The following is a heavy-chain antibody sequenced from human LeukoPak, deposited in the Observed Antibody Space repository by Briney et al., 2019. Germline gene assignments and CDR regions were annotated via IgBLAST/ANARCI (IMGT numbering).Heavy chain of an antibody. CDR2: INWNGGST. CDR3: ARICVVPAAYDYMDV. D-gene: IGHD2-2*01. CDR1: GFTFDDYG. V-gene: IGHV3-20*04. J-gene: IGHJ6*03. Sequence: GGSLRLSCAASGFTFDDYGMSWVRQAPGKGLEWVSGINWNGGSTGYADSVKGRFTISRDNAKNSLYLQMNSLRAEHTALYYCARICVVPAAYDYMDVWGKGTTVTVSS.